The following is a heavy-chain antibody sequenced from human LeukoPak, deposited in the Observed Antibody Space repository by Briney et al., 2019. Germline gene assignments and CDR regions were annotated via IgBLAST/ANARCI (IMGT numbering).Heavy chain of an antibody. Sequence: SETLSLTCTVSGGSISSYYWSWIRQPPGKGLEWIGYIYYSGSTYYNPSLKSRVTISVDTSKNQFSLKLSSVTAADTAVYYCARVGHYYGSENNWFDPWGQGTLVTVSS. CDR2: IYYSGST. CDR1: GGSISSYY. V-gene: IGHV4-59*08. CDR3: ARVGHYYGSENNWFDP. D-gene: IGHD3-10*01. J-gene: IGHJ5*02.